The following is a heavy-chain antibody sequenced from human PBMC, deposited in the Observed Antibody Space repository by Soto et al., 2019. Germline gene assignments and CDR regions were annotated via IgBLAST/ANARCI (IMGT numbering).Heavy chain of an antibody. D-gene: IGHD3-16*02. CDR2: ISSSSSTI. V-gene: IGHV3-48*02. J-gene: IGHJ5*02. CDR1: GFTFSSDS. Sequence: EVQLVESGGGLVQPGGSLRLSCAASGFTFSSDSMNWVRQAPGKGLEWVSYISSSSSTIYYADSVKGRFTISRDNAKNSLYLQMNSLRDEDTAVYYCARGEGDYVWGSYRTYNWFGPWGQVTLVTVSS. CDR3: ARGEGDYVWGSYRTYNWFGP.